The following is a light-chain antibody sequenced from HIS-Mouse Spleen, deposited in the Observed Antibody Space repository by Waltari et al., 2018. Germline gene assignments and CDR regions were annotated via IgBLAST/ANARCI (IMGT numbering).Light chain of an antibody. CDR3: CSYAGSSTVV. CDR1: SSDVGSYNL. V-gene: IGLV2-23*01. Sequence: QSALTQPAPVSGSPGQSITISGTGTSSDVGSYNLVSWYQQHPGKAPKLMIYEGSKRPSGVSNRFSGSKSGNTASLTISGLQAEDEADYYCCSYAGSSTVVFGGGTKLTVL. CDR2: EGS. J-gene: IGLJ2*01.